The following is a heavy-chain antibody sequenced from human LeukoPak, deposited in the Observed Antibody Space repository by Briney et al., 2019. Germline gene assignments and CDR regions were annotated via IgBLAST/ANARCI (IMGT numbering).Heavy chain of an antibody. D-gene: IGHD5-18*01. CDR3: TTIKRGNIFGYFDF. CDR1: GGSMTTHH. Sequence: SETLFLTCTVSGGSMTTHHWTWIRQTPGKGLEWIGYVFDSGRTKENPSLKSRVTLSADTSKNQLSLRLSSVTAADTAVYYCTTIKRGNIFGYFDFWGQGILVTVSS. CDR2: VFDSGRT. J-gene: IGHJ4*02. V-gene: IGHV4-59*11.